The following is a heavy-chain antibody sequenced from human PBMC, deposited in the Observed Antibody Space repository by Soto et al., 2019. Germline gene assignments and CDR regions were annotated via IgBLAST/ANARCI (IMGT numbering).Heavy chain of an antibody. J-gene: IGHJ5*02. CDR3: ASYQSRAWFDP. D-gene: IGHD1-26*01. CDR1: GGSISSYY. V-gene: IGHV4-59*08. CDR2: IYYSGST. Sequence: SETLSLTCTVSGGSISSYYWSWIRQPPGKGLEWIGYIYYSGSTNYNPSLKSRVTISVDTSKNQFSLKLSSVTAADTAVYYCASYQSRAWFDPWGQRTLVTVSS.